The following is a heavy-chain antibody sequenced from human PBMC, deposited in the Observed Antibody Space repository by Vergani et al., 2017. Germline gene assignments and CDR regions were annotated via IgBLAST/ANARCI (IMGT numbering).Heavy chain of an antibody. D-gene: IGHD4-23*01. J-gene: IGHJ4*02. Sequence: QVTLRESGPALVKPTPTLTLTCTFSGFSLSTSGMCVSWIRPPPGKALEWLARIDWDDDKYYRTSLKTRLTISKDTSKNQVVLTMTNMDPVDTATYYCARSNAGYYGGNPRYFDYWGQGTLVTVSS. CDR2: IDWDDDK. CDR3: ARSNAGYYGGNPRYFDY. V-gene: IGHV2-70*15. CDR1: GFSLSTSGMC.